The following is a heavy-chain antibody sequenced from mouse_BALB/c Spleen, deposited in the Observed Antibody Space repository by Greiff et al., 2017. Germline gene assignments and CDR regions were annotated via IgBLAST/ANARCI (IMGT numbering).Heavy chain of an antibody. D-gene: IGHD2-2*01. CDR3: ARYPLWLRRSSMDY. CDR2: ISSGGGNT. J-gene: IGHJ4*01. Sequence: EVNLVESGGGLVKPGGSLKLSCAASGFTFSSYTMSWVRQTPEKRLEWVATISSGGGNTYYPDSVKGRFTISRDNAKNNLYLQMSSLRSEDTALYYCARYPLWLRRSSMDYWGQGTSVTVSS. V-gene: IGHV5-9*03. CDR1: GFTFSSYT.